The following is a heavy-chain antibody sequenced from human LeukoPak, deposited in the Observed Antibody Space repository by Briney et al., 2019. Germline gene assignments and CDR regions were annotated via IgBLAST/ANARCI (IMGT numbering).Heavy chain of an antibody. D-gene: IGHD1-7*01. Sequence: SETLSLTCTVSGGSISSYYWSWIRQPPGKGLVWIGYIYYSGSTNYNPSLKSRVTISVDRSKNQFSLKLSSVTAADTAVYYCARDSSDWNYGRFDPWGQGTLVTVSS. CDR3: ARDSSDWNYGRFDP. V-gene: IGHV4-59*01. CDR1: GGSISSYY. CDR2: IYYSGST. J-gene: IGHJ5*02.